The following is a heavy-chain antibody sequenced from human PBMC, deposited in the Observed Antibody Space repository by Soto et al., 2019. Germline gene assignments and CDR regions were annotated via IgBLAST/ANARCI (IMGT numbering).Heavy chain of an antibody. D-gene: IGHD1-1*01. CDR2: IYWDDDK. V-gene: IGHV2-5*02. CDR3: AHSLTPNWRSRGALDY. CDR1: GFSLSTSGVG. J-gene: IGHJ4*02. Sequence: QITLKESGPTLVKPTQTLTLTCTFSGFSLSTSGVGVGWIRQPPGKALEWLALIYWDDDKRYSPSLKSRLTIPKDTSKAQLVLTMTTIDPVATATYYFAHSLTPNWRSRGALDYWGQGTLVTVSS.